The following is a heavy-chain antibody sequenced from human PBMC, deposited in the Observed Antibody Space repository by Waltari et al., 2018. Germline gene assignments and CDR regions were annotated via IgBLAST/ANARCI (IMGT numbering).Heavy chain of an antibody. CDR2: INLDGSEK. D-gene: IGHD3-10*01. CDR3: ARLRGAND. J-gene: IGHJ4*02. V-gene: IGHV3-7*01. CDR1: GFTFSSYW. Sequence: EVQLVESGGGLVQPGGSLSLSCAASGFTFSSYWMIWVRQAPGQGLEWVAHINLDGSEKSYVASVKGRFTISRDNAKQSLYLQMNSLRPDDTAIYYCARLRGANDWGQGTLVTVSS.